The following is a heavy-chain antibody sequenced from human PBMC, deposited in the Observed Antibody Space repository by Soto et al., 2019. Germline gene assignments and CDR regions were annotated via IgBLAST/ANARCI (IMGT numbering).Heavy chain of an antibody. D-gene: IGHD6-19*01. Sequence: QVQLQESGPGLVKPSGTLSLTCAVSGGSISSSNWWSWVRQPPGKGLEWIGEIYHSGSTNYNPSLNSRVTISVDKSKNQFSLKLSSVTAADTAVYYCARTWPYRSGWYSGYYFDYWGQGTLVTVSS. V-gene: IGHV4-4*02. CDR3: ARTWPYRSGWYSGYYFDY. CDR1: GGSISSSNW. CDR2: IYHSGST. J-gene: IGHJ4*02.